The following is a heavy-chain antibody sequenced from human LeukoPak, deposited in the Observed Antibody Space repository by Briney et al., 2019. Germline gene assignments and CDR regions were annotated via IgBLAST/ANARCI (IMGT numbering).Heavy chain of an antibody. CDR3: ARSGYSSSLYYFDY. CDR2: IYSGGTT. V-gene: IGHV3-66*01. Sequence: GSLRLSCAASGFTVSSNYMSWVRQAPGKGLEWVSVIYSGGTTYYADSVKGRFTISRDNSKNTLYLQMNSLRAEDTAVYYCARSGYSSSLYYFDYWGQGTLVTVSS. CDR1: GFTVSSNY. D-gene: IGHD6-13*01. J-gene: IGHJ4*02.